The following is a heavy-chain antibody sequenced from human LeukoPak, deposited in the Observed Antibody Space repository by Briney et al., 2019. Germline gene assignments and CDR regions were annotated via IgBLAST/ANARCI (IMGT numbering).Heavy chain of an antibody. V-gene: IGHV1-18*01. CDR1: GYTFTSYG. CDR2: ISAYNGNT. Sequence: ASVKVSCKASGYTFTSYGISWVRQAPGQGLEWMGWISAYNGNTNYAQKLQGRVTMTTDTSTSTAYMELRSLRSDDTAVYYCARDSYYYDSGGPFDYWGQGTLVTVSS. D-gene: IGHD3-22*01. J-gene: IGHJ4*02. CDR3: ARDSYYYDSGGPFDY.